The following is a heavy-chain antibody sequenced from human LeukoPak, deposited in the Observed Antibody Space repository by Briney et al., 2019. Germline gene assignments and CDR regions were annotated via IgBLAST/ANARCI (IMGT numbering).Heavy chain of an antibody. D-gene: IGHD1-26*01. CDR3: ARGDRIVGATTLYFDY. J-gene: IGHJ4*02. CDR1: GGSISSYY. CDR2: IYYSGST. Sequence: SETLSLTCTVSGGSISSYYWSWIRQPPGKGLEWIGYIYYSGSTNYNPSLKSRVTISVDTSKNQFSLKLSSVTAADTAVYYCARGDRIVGATTLYFDYWGQGTLVAVSS. V-gene: IGHV4-59*12.